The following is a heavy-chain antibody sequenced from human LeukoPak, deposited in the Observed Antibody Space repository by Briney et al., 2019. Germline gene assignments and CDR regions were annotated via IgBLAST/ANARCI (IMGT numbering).Heavy chain of an antibody. Sequence: PGGSLRLSCAASGFTFSDYYMSWIRQAPGKGLEWVSYISSSGSTIYYADSVKGRFTISRDNAKNSLYLQMNSLKTEDTAVYYCTTIFPYDSSGHDYWGQGTLVTVSS. D-gene: IGHD3-22*01. J-gene: IGHJ4*02. CDR3: TTIFPYDSSGHDY. V-gene: IGHV3-11*01. CDR1: GFTFSDYY. CDR2: ISSSGSTI.